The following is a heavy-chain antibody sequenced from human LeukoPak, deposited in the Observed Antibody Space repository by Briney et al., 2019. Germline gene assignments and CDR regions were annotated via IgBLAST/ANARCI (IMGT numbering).Heavy chain of an antibody. CDR3: ARVRARLSGLIDY. CDR2: ISGSGGST. D-gene: IGHD3-22*01. CDR1: GFTFSSYA. Sequence: GGSLRLSCAASGFTFSSYAMSWVRQAPGKGLEWVSAISGSGGSTYYADSVKGRFTISRDNSKNTLYLQMNSLRAEDTAVYYCARVRARLSGLIDYWGQGTLVTVSS. V-gene: IGHV3-23*01. J-gene: IGHJ4*02.